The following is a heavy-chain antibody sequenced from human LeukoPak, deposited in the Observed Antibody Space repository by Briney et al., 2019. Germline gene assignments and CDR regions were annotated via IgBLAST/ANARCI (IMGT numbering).Heavy chain of an antibody. CDR3: ARLPDYDAFDI. Sequence: GGSLRLSCAASGLTFSSYSMNWVRQAPGKGLEWVSSISSSSSYIYYADSVKGRFTISRDNAKNSLYLQMNSLRAEDTAVYYCARLPDYDAFDIWGQGTMVTVSS. V-gene: IGHV3-21*01. D-gene: IGHD4-11*01. CDR1: GLTFSSYS. CDR2: ISSSSSYI. J-gene: IGHJ3*02.